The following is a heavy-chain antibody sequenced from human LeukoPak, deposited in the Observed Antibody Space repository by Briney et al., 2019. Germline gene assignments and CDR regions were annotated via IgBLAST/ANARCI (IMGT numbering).Heavy chain of an antibody. V-gene: IGHV3-7*01. D-gene: IGHD1-7*01. CDR2: IKQDGSEK. J-gene: IGHJ4*02. CDR3: ARDRDWNSGFDY. CDR1: GFTFSDYW. Sequence: GGSLRLSCAVSGFTFSDYWMSWVRQAPGKGLEWVANIKQDGSEKYYVDSVKGRFTISRDSAQNSVDLQMNSLRAEDTAVYYCARDRDWNSGFDYWGQGTLVTVSS.